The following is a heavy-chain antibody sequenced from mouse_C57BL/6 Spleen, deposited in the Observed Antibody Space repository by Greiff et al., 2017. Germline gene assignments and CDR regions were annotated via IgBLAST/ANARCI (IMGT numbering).Heavy chain of an antibody. V-gene: IGHV2-2*01. D-gene: IGHD2-5*01. J-gene: IGHJ1*03. CDR3: ARDHYSNYGYFDV. Sequence: VHLVESGPGLVQPSQSLSITCTVSGFSLTSYGVHWVRQSPGKGLEWLGVIWSGGSTDFNAAFISRLSISKDNSKSQVFFKMNSLQADDTAIYYCARDHYSNYGYFDVWGTGTTVTVSS. CDR1: GFSLTSYG. CDR2: IWSGGST.